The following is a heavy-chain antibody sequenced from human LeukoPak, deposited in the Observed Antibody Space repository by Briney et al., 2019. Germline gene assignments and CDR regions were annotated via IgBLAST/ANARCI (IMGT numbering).Heavy chain of an antibody. CDR2: ISYDGSNK. V-gene: IGHV3-30*18. D-gene: IGHD3-10*01. CDR1: GFTFSSYG. J-gene: IGHJ4*02. Sequence: GGSLRLSCAASGFTFSSYGMHWVRQAPGKGLEWVAVISYDGSNKYYADSVKGRFTISRDNSKNTLYLQMNSLRAEDTAVYYCAKAYYYGSGSYYFDYWGQGTLVTVSS. CDR3: AKAYYYGSGSYYFDY.